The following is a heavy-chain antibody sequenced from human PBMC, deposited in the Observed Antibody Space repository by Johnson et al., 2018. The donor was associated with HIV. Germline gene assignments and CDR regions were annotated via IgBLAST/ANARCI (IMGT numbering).Heavy chain of an antibody. J-gene: IGHJ3*02. V-gene: IGHV3-74*02. CDR1: GFTFSSYW. D-gene: IGHD6-19*01. Sequence: VQLVESGGGLVQPGGSLRLSCAASGFTFSSYWMHWVRQAPGKGLVWVSRINSDGSSTSYADSVKGRFTISRDSSKNTLYLQMNSLRTEDTAAYYCARAGSTSGWFDAFDIWGQGTMVTVSS. CDR2: INSDGSST. CDR3: ARAGSTSGWFDAFDI.